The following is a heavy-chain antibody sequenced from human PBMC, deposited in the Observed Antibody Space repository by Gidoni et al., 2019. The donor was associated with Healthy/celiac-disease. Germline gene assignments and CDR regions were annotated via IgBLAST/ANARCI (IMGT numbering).Heavy chain of an antibody. CDR1: GFTFSSYA. Sequence: QVQLVESGGGVVQPGRSLRLSCAASGFTFSSYAMHRVRQAPGKGLEWVAVISYDGSNKYYADSVKGRFTISRDNSKNTLYLQMNSLRAEDTAVYYCRYYDFWSGYSLPYYYYGMDVWGQGTTVTVSS. CDR2: ISYDGSNK. CDR3: RYYDFWSGYSLPYYYYGMDV. V-gene: IGHV3-30-3*01. D-gene: IGHD3-3*01. J-gene: IGHJ6*02.